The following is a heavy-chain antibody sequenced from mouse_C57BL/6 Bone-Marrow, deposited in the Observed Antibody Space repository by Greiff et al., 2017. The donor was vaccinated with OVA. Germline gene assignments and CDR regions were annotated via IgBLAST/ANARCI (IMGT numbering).Heavy chain of an antibody. Sequence: EVQLQESGPGLVKPSQSLSLTCSVTGYSITSGYYWNWIRQFPGNKLEWMGYISYDGSNNYNPSLKNRISITRDTSKNQFFLKLNSVTTEDTATYYCARGTVTTVVATSDYYAMDYWGQGTSVTVSS. CDR3: ARGTVTTVVATSDYYAMDY. D-gene: IGHD1-1*01. J-gene: IGHJ4*01. CDR1: GYSITSGYY. CDR2: ISYDGSN. V-gene: IGHV3-6*01.